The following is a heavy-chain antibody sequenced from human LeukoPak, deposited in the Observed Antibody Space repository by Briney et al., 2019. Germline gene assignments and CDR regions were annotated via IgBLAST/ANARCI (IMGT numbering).Heavy chain of an antibody. CDR1: GFTFGDYA. V-gene: IGHV3-49*03. CDR2: IRSKAYGGTT. J-gene: IGHJ4*02. CDR3: SDYYGSGSPLFDY. Sequence: PGGSLRLSCTASGFTFGDYAMSWFRQAPGKGLEWVGFIRSKAYGGTTEYAASVKGRFTISRDDSKSIAYLQMNSLKTEDTAVYYCSDYYGSGSPLFDYWGQGTLVTVSS. D-gene: IGHD3-10*01.